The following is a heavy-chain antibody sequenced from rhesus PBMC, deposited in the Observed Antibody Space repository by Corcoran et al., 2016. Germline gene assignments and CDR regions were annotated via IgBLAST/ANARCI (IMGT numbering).Heavy chain of an antibody. Sequence: EVQLVQSGTEGKKPGASVKISCKASGYTFTAFYLHWVRQAPGKGLECMGRFDPEEGEAIHAQKFQNRVTITADTSTDTAYMGLSSLRSEDTAVYYCATGGGWGQGVLVTVSS. CDR1: GYTFTAFY. CDR3: ATGGG. CDR2: FDPEEGEA. V-gene: IGHV1-111*02. J-gene: IGHJ4*01.